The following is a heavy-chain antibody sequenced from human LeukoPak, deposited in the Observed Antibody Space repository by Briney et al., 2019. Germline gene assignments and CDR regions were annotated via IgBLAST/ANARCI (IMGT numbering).Heavy chain of an antibody. D-gene: IGHD6-19*01. CDR1: GGSISSSSYY. J-gene: IGHJ5*02. CDR3: ARQIAVAGKCWFDP. Sequence: PSETLSLTCTVSGGSISSSSYYWGWIRQPPGKGLEWMGSIYYSGSTYYNPSLKSRVTISVDTSKNQFSLKLSSVIAADTAVYYCARQIAVAGKCWFDPWGQGTLVTLSS. V-gene: IGHV4-39*01. CDR2: IYYSGST.